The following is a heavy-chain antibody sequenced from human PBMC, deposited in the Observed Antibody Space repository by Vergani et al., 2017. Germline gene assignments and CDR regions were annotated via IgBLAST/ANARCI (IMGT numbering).Heavy chain of an antibody. V-gene: IGHV4-59*11. Sequence: QVQLQESGPGLVKSSETLSLTCSVSFDSTRNLYCNCIRQPPGNGQECIGSIHYSENTNYNPSLKPLVTISVDTSKNQFSLSLTSVTAAATAAYYCASDTHSGQRADRWGQGILVTVTS. J-gene: IGHJ5*02. CDR2: IHYSENT. CDR1: FDSTRNLY. D-gene: IGHD6-19*01. CDR3: ASDTHSGQRADR.